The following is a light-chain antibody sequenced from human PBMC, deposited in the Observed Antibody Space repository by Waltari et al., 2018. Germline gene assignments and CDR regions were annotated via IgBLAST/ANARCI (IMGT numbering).Light chain of an antibody. CDR2: GKN. J-gene: IGLJ3*02. CDR3: NSRDSSGQHLAV. CDR1: SLRSYY. Sequence: SSELTQDPAVSVALGQTVRITCQGDSLRSYYASWYQQKPGQAPILVFYGKNSRPSGVPDLFSGARSGSTASLTITGAQAEDEVDYHCNSRDSSGQHLAVFGGGTKLTVL. V-gene: IGLV3-19*01.